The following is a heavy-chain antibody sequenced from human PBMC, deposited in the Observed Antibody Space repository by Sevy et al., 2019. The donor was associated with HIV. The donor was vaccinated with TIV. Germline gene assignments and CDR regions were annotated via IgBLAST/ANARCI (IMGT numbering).Heavy chain of an antibody. J-gene: IGHJ5*02. CDR3: ARHPLGNWFDL. V-gene: IGHV4-39*01. CDR1: GGSISSSRHY. Sequence: ETLSPTCNVSGGSISSSRHYWGWIRQSPGKSLEWIGSRFYSGGAYYNPSLQSRVTMSVDTSKNQFSLNVNSVTAADTAVYYCARHPLGNWFDLWGQGILVTVSS. CDR2: RFYSGGA. D-gene: IGHD3-16*01.